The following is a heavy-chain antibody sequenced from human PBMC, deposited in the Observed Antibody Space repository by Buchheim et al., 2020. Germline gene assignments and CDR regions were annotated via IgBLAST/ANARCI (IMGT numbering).Heavy chain of an antibody. J-gene: IGHJ5*01. V-gene: IGHV1-46*01. D-gene: IGHD2-21*01. CDR1: GVTSTGYY. CDR2: INPSVGAA. CDR3: AKSRMWFSGNS. Sequence: QVQLVQSGAEVKKPGASVKLSCTASGVTSTGYYMHWVRQAPGQGLEWMGTINPSVGAATYAQRFRGRVTITSDTSTSPFYMDMSSLTSEDTALYYCAKSRMWFSGNSWG.